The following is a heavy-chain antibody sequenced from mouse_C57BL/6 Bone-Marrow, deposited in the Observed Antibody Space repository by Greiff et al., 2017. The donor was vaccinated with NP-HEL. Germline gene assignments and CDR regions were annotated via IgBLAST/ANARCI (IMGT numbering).Heavy chain of an antibody. CDR3: ARHVYLLWLRQGYFDV. J-gene: IGHJ1*03. V-gene: IGHV5-12*01. CDR2: ISNGGGST. CDR1: GFTFSDYY. Sequence: EVKLQESGGGLVQPGGSLKLSCAASGFTFSDYYMYWVRQTPEKRLEWVAYISNGGGSTYYPDTVKGRFTFSRDNAKNTLYLQMSRLKSEDTAMYYWARHVYLLWLRQGYFDVWGTGTTVTVSS. D-gene: IGHD2-2*01.